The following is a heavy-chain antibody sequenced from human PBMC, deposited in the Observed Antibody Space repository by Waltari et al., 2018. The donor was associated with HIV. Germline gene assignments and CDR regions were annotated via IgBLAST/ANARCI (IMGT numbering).Heavy chain of an antibody. CDR1: RFTFSSYS. CDR3: ARDEAEMATLTAFDI. V-gene: IGHV3-21*01. CDR2: ISSCSVYI. Sequence: EVQLVESGGGLVKPGGSLRLSCAASRFTFSSYSMNWVRQAPGKGLEGVSSISSCSVYIYYADSVKVRFTISRDNAKNSLYLQMNSLRAEDTAVYYCARDEAEMATLTAFDIWGQGTMVTVSS. J-gene: IGHJ3*02. D-gene: IGHD5-12*01.